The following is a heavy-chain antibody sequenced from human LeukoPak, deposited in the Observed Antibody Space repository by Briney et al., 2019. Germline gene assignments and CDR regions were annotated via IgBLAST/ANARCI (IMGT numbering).Heavy chain of an antibody. Sequence: PSETLSLTCTVPGGSISSSSYYCGWIRQPPGKGLEWIGTIYYSGSTYYNPSLQSRVTISVDTSKNQFSLKLGSVTAADTAVYYCARHEYDFWSGYKYWGQGTLVTVSS. V-gene: IGHV4-39*01. J-gene: IGHJ4*02. CDR1: GGSISSSSYY. D-gene: IGHD3-3*01. CDR3: ARHEYDFWSGYKY. CDR2: IYYSGST.